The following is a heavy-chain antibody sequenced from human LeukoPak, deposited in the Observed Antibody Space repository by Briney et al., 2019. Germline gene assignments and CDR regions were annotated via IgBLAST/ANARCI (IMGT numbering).Heavy chain of an antibody. J-gene: IGHJ4*01. D-gene: IGHD5-18*01. CDR3: ASMRTAMAENDH. Sequence: SETLSLTCTVSGGSISSYYWSWIRQPPGKGLEWIGYIYCSGSTNYNPSLKSRVTISVDTSKNQFSLKLSSVTAADTAVYYCASMRTAMAENDHWGQGTLVTVSS. V-gene: IGHV4-59*01. CDR2: IYCSGST. CDR1: GGSISSYY.